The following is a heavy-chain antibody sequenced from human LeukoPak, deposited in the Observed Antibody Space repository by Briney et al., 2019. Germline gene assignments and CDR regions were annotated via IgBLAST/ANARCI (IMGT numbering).Heavy chain of an antibody. CDR3: AKDQQEGDRGPDDAFDI. CDR2: ISYDGSNK. J-gene: IGHJ3*02. D-gene: IGHD3-16*01. CDR1: GFTFSSYG. Sequence: PGGSLRLSCVASGFTFSSYGMHWVRQAPGKGLGWVAAISYDGSNKYYADSVRGRFTIPVKGRFTISRDNTKNTLYLQMKSLRAEDTAVYHCAKDQQEGDRGPDDAFDIWGQGTMVTVSS. V-gene: IGHV3-30*18.